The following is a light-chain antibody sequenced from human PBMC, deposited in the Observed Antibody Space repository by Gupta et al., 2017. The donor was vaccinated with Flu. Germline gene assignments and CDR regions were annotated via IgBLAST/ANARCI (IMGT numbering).Light chain of an antibody. V-gene: IGKV1-39*01. CDR2: DAS. CDR3: QQTDSTPPT. J-gene: IGKJ1*01. CDR1: QSINTY. Sequence: DIQMTQSPSSLSASVGDRVTITCRASQSINTYLSWYQQKPGKAPKLLIFDASNLHSGVPSRFSGSGSGTDFTLTISRLQPEDFATFYCQQTDSTPPTFGQGTEVEVK.